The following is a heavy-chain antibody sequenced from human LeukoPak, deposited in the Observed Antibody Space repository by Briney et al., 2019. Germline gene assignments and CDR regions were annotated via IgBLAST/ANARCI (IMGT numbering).Heavy chain of an antibody. D-gene: IGHD3-3*01. CDR1: GGTFRSYV. J-gene: IGHJ4*02. CDR3: AISLKYYDFWSGYFDY. V-gene: IGHV1-2*02. CDR2: INPNSGGT. Sequence: ASVKVSCKASGGTFRSYVITWVRQAPGHGLEWMGWINPNSGGTNYAQKFQGRVTMTRDTSISTAYMELSRLRSDDTAVYYCAISLKYYDFWSGYFDYWGQGTLVTVSS.